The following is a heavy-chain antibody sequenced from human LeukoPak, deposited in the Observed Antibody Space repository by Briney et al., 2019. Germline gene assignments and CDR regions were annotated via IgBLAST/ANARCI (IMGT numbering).Heavy chain of an antibody. V-gene: IGHV3-23*01. CDR2: ISGSGGST. D-gene: IGHD2-8*02. CDR3: ARDLSEKYCIDY. Sequence: GGSLRLSCAASGFIFNNYAMSWVRQAPGKGLERVTAISGSGGSTYYADSVKGRFTISRDNSKNTLSLQMNSLRAEDTAIYYCARDLSEKYCIDYWGQGTLVTVSS. CDR1: GFIFNNYA. J-gene: IGHJ4*02.